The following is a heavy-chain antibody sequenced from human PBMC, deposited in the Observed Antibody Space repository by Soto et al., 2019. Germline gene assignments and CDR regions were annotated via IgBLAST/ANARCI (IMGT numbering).Heavy chain of an antibody. D-gene: IGHD2-8*01. CDR2: ISAYNGNT. CDR3: AKRAEYCTNGVCYPPLGPYYYYYGMDV. CDR1: GYTFTSYG. V-gene: IGHV1-18*04. Sequence: ASVKVSFKASGYTFTSYGISWVRQAPVQGLEWMGWISAYNGNTNYAQKLQGRVTMTTDTSTSTAYMELRSLRAEDTAVYYCAKRAEYCTNGVCYPPLGPYYYYYGMDVWGQGTTVTVSS. J-gene: IGHJ6*02.